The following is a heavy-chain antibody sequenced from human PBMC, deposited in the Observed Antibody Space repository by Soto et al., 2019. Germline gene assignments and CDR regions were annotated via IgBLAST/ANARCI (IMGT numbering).Heavy chain of an antibody. J-gene: IGHJ5*02. Sequence: ASVKVSCKASGYTFTSYYMHWVRQAPGQGLEWMGIINPSGGSTSYAQKFQGRVTMTRDTSTSTVYMELSSLRSEDTAVYYCARELFDYCNSTSCPINWFDPWGQGTLVTVSS. CDR2: INPSGGST. V-gene: IGHV1-46*03. D-gene: IGHD2-2*01. CDR3: ARELFDYCNSTSCPINWFDP. CDR1: GYTFTSYY.